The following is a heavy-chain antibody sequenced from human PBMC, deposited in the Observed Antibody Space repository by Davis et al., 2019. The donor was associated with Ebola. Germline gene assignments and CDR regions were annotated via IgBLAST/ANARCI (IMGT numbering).Heavy chain of an antibody. Sequence: AASVKVSCKASGYTFTGNYIQWVRQAPGQGLEWMGRINPNSGGTNYAQKLQGRVTMTTDTSTSTAYMELSSLRSEDTAVYYCARVRSSGWLGGWFDPWGQGTLVTVSS. J-gene: IGHJ5*02. D-gene: IGHD6-19*01. CDR2: INPNSGGT. V-gene: IGHV1-2*06. CDR1: GYTFTGNY. CDR3: ARVRSSGWLGGWFDP.